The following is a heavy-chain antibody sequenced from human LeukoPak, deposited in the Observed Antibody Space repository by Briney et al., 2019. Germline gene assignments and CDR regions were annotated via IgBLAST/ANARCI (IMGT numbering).Heavy chain of an antibody. Sequence: PGGSLRLSCAASGFTFSSYAMHWVRQAPGKGLEWVAVISYDGSNKYYADSVKGRFTISRDNSKNTLYLQMNSLRAEDTAVYYCAREEDSSGCDYWGQGTLVTVSS. CDR2: ISYDGSNK. J-gene: IGHJ4*02. CDR3: AREEDSSGCDY. V-gene: IGHV3-30*01. CDR1: GFTFSSYA. D-gene: IGHD3-22*01.